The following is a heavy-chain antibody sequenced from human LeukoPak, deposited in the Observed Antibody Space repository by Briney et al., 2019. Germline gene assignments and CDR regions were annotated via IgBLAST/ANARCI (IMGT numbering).Heavy chain of an antibody. J-gene: IGHJ4*02. CDR2: ISAYNGNT. V-gene: IGHV1-18*01. Sequence: ASVKVSFKASGYTFTSYGISWVRQAPGQGREWMGWISAYNGNTNYAQRFQGRVTITADESTSTAYMELSSLKSEDTAVYYCARDGVGATKRGAFDYWGQGTLVTVSS. CDR1: GYTFTSYG. D-gene: IGHD1-26*01. CDR3: ARDGVGATKRGAFDY.